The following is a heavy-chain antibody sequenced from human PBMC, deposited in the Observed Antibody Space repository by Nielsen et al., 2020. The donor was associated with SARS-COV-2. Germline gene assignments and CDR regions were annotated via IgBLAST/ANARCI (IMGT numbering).Heavy chain of an antibody. J-gene: IGHJ4*02. V-gene: IGHV3-30-3*01. D-gene: IGHD1-26*01. CDR1: GFTFSSYA. CDR2: ISYDGSNK. Sequence: GESLKISCAASGFTFSSYAMHWVRQAPGKGLEWVAVISYDGSNKYYADSVKGRFTISRDNSKNTLYLQMNSLRAEDTAVYYCARAYSGSYSSPFDYWGQGTLVTVSS. CDR3: ARAYSGSYSSPFDY.